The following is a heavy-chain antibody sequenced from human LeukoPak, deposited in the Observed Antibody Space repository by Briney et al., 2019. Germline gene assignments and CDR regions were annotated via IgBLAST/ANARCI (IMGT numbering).Heavy chain of an antibody. CDR1: GGSLSSHY. J-gene: IGHJ4*02. V-gene: IGHV4-59*11. Sequence: SETLSLTCTVSGGSLSSHYWRWIRQPPGKGLEWIGYIYYSGTTNYNPSLKSRVTISVDTSKNQFSLKLSSVTAADTAVYYCARGVYIAAAQYGYWGQGTLVTVSS. D-gene: IGHD6-13*01. CDR3: ARGVYIAAAQYGY. CDR2: IYYSGTT.